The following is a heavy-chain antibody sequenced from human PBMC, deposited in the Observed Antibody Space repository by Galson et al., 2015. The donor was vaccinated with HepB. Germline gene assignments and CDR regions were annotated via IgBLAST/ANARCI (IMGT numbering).Heavy chain of an antibody. V-gene: IGHV1-18*01. CDR2: ISAYNGNT. CDR3: ARTITYYYDSSGSGIAFDI. J-gene: IGHJ3*02. D-gene: IGHD3-22*01. CDR1: GYTFTSYG. Sequence: SVKVSCKASGYTFTSYGISWVRQAPGQGLEWMGWISAYNGNTNYAQKLQGRVTMTTDTSTSTAYMELRSLRSDDTAVYYCARTITYYYDSSGSGIAFDIRGQGTMVTVSS.